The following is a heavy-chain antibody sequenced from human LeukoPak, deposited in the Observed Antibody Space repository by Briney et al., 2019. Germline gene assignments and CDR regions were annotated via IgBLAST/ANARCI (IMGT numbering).Heavy chain of an antibody. J-gene: IGHJ4*02. CDR2: IYHSGST. D-gene: IGHD3-3*01. CDR3: ARDLRFLEWPLFDY. V-gene: IGHV4-30-2*01. Sequence: SETLSLTCTVSGGSISSGGYYWSWIRQPPGKGLEWIGYIYHSGSTYYNPSLKSRVTISVDRSKNQFSLKLSSVTAADTAVYYCARDLRFLEWPLFDYWGQGTLVTVSS. CDR1: GGSISSGGYY.